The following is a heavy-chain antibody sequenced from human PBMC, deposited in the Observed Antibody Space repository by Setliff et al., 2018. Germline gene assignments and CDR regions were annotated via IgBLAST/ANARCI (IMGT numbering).Heavy chain of an antibody. CDR3: ARLRAPGGHGLDP. Sequence: PGGSLRLSCAASGFTFSSYSMNWVRQAPGKGLEWVSYISGSGSTIYYADSVKGRFTISRDNAKTSPYLQMNSLRADDTAVYYCARLRAPGGHGLDPWGQGTLVTVSS. V-gene: IGHV3-48*01. CDR2: ISGSGSTI. J-gene: IGHJ5*02. D-gene: IGHD3-10*01. CDR1: GFTFSSYS.